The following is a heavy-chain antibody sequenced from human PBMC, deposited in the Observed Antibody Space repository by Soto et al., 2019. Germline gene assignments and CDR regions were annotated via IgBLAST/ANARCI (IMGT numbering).Heavy chain of an antibody. CDR3: ARYCSSTTCRKYHYYGMDV. J-gene: IGHJ6*02. D-gene: IGHD2-2*01. CDR1: GGTFGSYA. V-gene: IGHV1-69*13. Sequence: SVKVSCKPSGGTFGSYAISWVRQAPGQGLEWMGGIIPFFGSTNYAQKFQGRVTITADESPSTAYMQLTSLRSEDTAVYYCARYCSSTTCRKYHYYGMDVWGQGTTFTVSS. CDR2: IIPFFGST.